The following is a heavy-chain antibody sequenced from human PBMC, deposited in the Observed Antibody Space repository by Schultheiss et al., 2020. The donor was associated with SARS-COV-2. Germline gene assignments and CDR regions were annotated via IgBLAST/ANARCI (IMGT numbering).Heavy chain of an antibody. D-gene: IGHD2-2*03. CDR2: IYYSGST. V-gene: IGHV4-39*01. J-gene: IGHJ6*02. Sequence: SETLSLTCTVSGGSISSSSYYWGWIRQPPGKGLEWIGSIYYSGSTYYNPSLKSRVTISVDTSKNQFSLKLSSVTAADTAVYYCARSGYCSSTSCYRNPYYYYYGMDVWGQGTTVTVSS. CDR3: ARSGYCSSTSCYRNPYYYYYGMDV. CDR1: GGSISSSSYY.